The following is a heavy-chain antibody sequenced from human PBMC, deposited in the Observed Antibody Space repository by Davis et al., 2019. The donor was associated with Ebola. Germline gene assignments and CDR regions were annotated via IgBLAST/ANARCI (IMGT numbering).Heavy chain of an antibody. J-gene: IGHJ3*02. V-gene: IGHV3-33*08. D-gene: IGHD5-12*01. CDR1: GFTFSSYS. CDR3: ARDAHDYDAFDI. Sequence: PGGSLRLSCAASGFTFSSYSMNWVRQAPGKGLEWVAVIWYDGSKKYYADSVKGRFTISRDNSKNKVYLQMNSLRAEDTAVYYCARDAHDYDAFDIWGQGTMVTVSS. CDR2: IWYDGSKK.